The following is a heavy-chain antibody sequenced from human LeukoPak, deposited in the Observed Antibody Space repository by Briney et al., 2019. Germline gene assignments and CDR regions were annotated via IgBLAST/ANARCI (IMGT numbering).Heavy chain of an antibody. D-gene: IGHD2-2*01. CDR3: ARDAMSFSTHAFDI. CDR1: GGSISSGSYY. Sequence: SETLSLTXTVSGGSISSGSYYWSWIRQPAGKGLEWIGRIYTSGSTNYNPSLKSRVTISVDTSKNQFPLKLSSVTAADTAVYYCARDAMSFSTHAFDIWGQGTMVTVSS. V-gene: IGHV4-61*02. J-gene: IGHJ3*02. CDR2: IYTSGST.